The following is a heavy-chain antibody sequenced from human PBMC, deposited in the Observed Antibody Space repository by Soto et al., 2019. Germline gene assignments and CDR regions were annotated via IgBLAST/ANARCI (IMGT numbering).Heavy chain of an antibody. CDR2: ISGSGGST. D-gene: IGHD2-15*01. CDR1: GFTFSSYA. CDR3: AKACGGGSCYWEYYFDY. Sequence: VGALRLSCAASGFTFSSYAMSWVRQAPGKGLEWVSAISGSGGSTYYADSVKGRFTISRDNSKNTLYLQMNSLRAEDTAVYYCAKACGGGSCYWEYYFDYWGQGTLVTVSS. V-gene: IGHV3-23*01. J-gene: IGHJ4*02.